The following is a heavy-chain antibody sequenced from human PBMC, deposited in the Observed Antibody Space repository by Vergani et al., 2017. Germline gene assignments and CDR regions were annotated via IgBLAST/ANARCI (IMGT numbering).Heavy chain of an antibody. J-gene: IGHJ4*02. V-gene: IGHV3-23*04. D-gene: IGHD3-10*01. CDR2: IRGSGVSA. CDR3: AKQDFVSGNYLFDY. CDR1: GFALNRHA. Sequence: VQLVESGGGVVQPGTSLRLSCVVSGFALNRHAMYWVRQAPGKGLEWVSGIRGSGVSAYYTDSVKGRFTISRDNSKNMLFLQMNNLRTEDTAIYYCAKQDFVSGNYLFDYWGQGTLVTVSS.